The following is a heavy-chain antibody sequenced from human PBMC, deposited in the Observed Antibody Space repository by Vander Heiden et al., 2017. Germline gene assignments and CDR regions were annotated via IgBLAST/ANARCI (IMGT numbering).Heavy chain of an antibody. V-gene: IGHV3-30-3*01. Sequence: QVQLVESGGGVVQPGRSLRLSCAASGFTFRSYALHWVRQAPGKGLEWVAVISYDGSNKYYADSVKGRFTISRDNSKNTLYLQMNSLRAEDTAVYYCARDRVGLWFGELLYYFDYWGQGTLVTVSS. CDR2: ISYDGSNK. J-gene: IGHJ4*02. CDR3: ARDRVGLWFGELLYYFDY. CDR1: GFTFRSYA. D-gene: IGHD3-10*01.